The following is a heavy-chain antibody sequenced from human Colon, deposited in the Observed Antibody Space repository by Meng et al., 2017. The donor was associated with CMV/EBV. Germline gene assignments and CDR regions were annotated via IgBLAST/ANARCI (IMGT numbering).Heavy chain of an antibody. CDR2: ITSSSCYI. V-gene: IGHV3-21*01. CDR1: GFTFRTLC. CDR3: ARAGGAVAGRGGFDH. J-gene: IGHJ4*02. Sequence: SGFTFRTLCMDWVRRAPGNALDWVASITSSSCYIFYADSVKGRFPISRDNAKNLLFLQMNSLRANDTAVYYCARAGGAVAGRGGFDHWGLGTLVTVSS. D-gene: IGHD6-19*01.